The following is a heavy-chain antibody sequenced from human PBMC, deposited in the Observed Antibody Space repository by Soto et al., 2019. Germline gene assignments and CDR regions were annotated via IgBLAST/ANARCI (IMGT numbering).Heavy chain of an antibody. V-gene: IGHV1-8*01. CDR1: GYTFTSYD. J-gene: IGHJ6*04. CDR2: MNPNSGNT. D-gene: IGHD2-2*01. Sequence: QVQLVQSGAQVKNPGASVKVSFKASGYTFTSYDINWVRQATGQGLEWRGWMNPNSGNTGYAQKCQGSVTMTRNTSLRTAYMELSSLRSEDTAVYYCARGGSTRRDDYYCMEVGGKGTTFTVSA. CDR3: ARGGSTRRDDYYCMEV.